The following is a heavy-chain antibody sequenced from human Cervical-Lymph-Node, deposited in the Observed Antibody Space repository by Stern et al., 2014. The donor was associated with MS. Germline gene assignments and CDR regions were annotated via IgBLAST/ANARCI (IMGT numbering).Heavy chain of an antibody. CDR2: IIPILETA. V-gene: IGHV1-69*01. CDR1: GGNFSVLA. D-gene: IGHD1-1*01. J-gene: IGHJ5*02. CDR3: ALLSYNSGPES. Sequence: QVQLVQSGAEVKKPESSVKVSCQASGGNFSVLAISWVRQAPGQRPEWMGGIIPILETATYAQKFQGRVTITAARSTSRVHMEITSLRGEDTAVFYCALLSYNSGPESWGQGTLVTVSS.